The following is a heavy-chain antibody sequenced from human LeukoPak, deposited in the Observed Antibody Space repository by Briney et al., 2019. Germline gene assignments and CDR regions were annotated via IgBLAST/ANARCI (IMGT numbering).Heavy chain of an antibody. CDR2: IKEDGSIQ. Sequence: GGSLRLSCAASGFSFSSYWMSWVRQAPGKGLEWLANIKEDGSIQYYLDSVRGRFTISRDNAKTSVYLQLNSLRADDTAVYYCARDVWTGVAVSDYWGQGTLVTVSS. CDR3: ARDVWTGVAVSDY. D-gene: IGHD6-19*01. J-gene: IGHJ4*02. CDR1: GFSFSSYW. V-gene: IGHV3-7*01.